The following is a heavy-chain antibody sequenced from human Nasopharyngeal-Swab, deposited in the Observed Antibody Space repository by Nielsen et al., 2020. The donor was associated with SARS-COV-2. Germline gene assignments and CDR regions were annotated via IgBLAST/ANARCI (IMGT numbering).Heavy chain of an antibody. CDR3: ARDLSRAPVWDIVLMGTAGYFDL. J-gene: IGHJ2*01. V-gene: IGHV4-31*03. CDR2: IYYSGST. CDR1: GGSISSGGYY. Sequence: LRLSCTVSGGSISSGGYYWSWIRQHPGKGLEWIGYIYYSGSTYYNPSLKSRVTISVDTSKNQFSLKLSSVTAADTAVYYCARDLSRAPVWDIVLMGTAGYFDLWGRGTLVTVSS. D-gene: IGHD2-8*01.